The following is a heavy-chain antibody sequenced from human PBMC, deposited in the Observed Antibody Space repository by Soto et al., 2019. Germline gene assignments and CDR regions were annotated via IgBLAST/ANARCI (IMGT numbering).Heavy chain of an antibody. V-gene: IGHV5-51*01. J-gene: IGHJ3*02. CDR1: GYSFTSYW. CDR3: ARQFGGGDYVQDDAFAI. D-gene: IGHD4-17*01. Sequence: GESLKISCKGSGYSFTSYWIAWVRQMPGKGLEWMGIIYPGDSDTRYSPSFQGQVTISADKSISTAYLQWSSLKASDTAMYYFARQFGGGDYVQDDAFAIWGKGTMVTVSS. CDR2: IYPGDSDT.